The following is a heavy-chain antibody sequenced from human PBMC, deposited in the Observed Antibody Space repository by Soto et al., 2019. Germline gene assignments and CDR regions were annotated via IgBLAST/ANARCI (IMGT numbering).Heavy chain of an antibody. CDR1: GYTFTRYA. V-gene: IGHV1-3*01. Sequence: ASVKVSCKASGYTFTRYAMHWVRQAPGQRLEWMGWINAGNGNTKYSQKFQGRVTITRDTSASTAYMELSRLRSDDTAVYYCARAGSGGVWNYCGQGTLVTVSS. CDR3: ARAGSGGVWNY. CDR2: INAGNGNT. J-gene: IGHJ4*02. D-gene: IGHD2-15*01.